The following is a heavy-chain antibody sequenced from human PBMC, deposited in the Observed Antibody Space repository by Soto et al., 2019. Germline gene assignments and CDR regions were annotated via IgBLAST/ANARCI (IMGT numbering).Heavy chain of an antibody. CDR2: INPSGGST. D-gene: IGHD3-16*02. CDR1: GYTFTSYY. CDR3: AKFSVREGSYPVNHLAH. J-gene: IGHJ1*01. V-gene: IGHV1-46*01. Sequence: ASVKVSCKASGYTFTSYYMHWVRQAPGQGLEWMGIINPSGGSTSYAQKFQGRVTMTRDTSTSTVYMELSSLRSEDTAVYYCAKFSVREGSYPVNHLAHWGPGTEVTVSS.